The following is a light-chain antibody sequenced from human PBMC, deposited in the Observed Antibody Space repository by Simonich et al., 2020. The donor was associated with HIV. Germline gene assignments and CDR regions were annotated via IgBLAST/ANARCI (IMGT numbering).Light chain of an antibody. CDR2: KDT. V-gene: IGLV3-25*03. CDR3: QSADSSGTQRV. J-gene: IGLJ2*01. CDR1: ALPNQY. Sequence: SYELTQPPSVSVSPGQTARISCSGDALPNQYAYWYQQKPGQAPVVVMAKDTERPSGIPERFSGSSSGTTVTLTISGVQAEDEADYYCQSADSSGTQRVFGGGTKLTVL.